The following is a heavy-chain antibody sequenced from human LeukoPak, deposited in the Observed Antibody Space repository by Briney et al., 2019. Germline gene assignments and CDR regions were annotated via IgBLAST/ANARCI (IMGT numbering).Heavy chain of an antibody. Sequence: PSETLSLTCAVYGESFSNNYCTWIRQPPGQGPQSVGEINHVGATKYNPSLKSRVTISVDTSKSRFSLQLTSITAADTAVYYCARGRPSPSYLFVVPAARLDFWGQGTLVSVSS. D-gene: IGHD2-2*01. CDR1: GESFSNNY. V-gene: IGHV4-34*01. CDR2: INHVGAT. CDR3: ARGRPSPSYLFVVPAARLDF. J-gene: IGHJ4*02.